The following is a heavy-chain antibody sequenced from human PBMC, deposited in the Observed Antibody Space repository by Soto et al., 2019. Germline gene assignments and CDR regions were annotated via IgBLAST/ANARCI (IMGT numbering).Heavy chain of an antibody. D-gene: IGHD1-1*01. CDR3: AKAGVQLERPFDY. J-gene: IGHJ4*02. CDR2: ISYDGSNK. CDR1: GFTFSSYG. Sequence: GGSLRLSCAASGFTFSSYGMHWVRQAPGKGLEWVAVISYDGSNKYYADSVKGRFTISRDNSENTLYLQMNSLRAEDTAVYYCAKAGVQLERPFDYWGQGTLVTVSS. V-gene: IGHV3-30*18.